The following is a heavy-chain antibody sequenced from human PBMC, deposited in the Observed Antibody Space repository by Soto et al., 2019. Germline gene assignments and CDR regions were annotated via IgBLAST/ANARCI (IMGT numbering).Heavy chain of an antibody. J-gene: IGHJ4*02. CDR3: ARDRDSSGYYSDY. CDR1: GYTFTGYY. CDR2: INPNSGGT. D-gene: IGHD3-22*01. V-gene: IGHV1-2*02. Sequence: ASVKVSCKASGYTFTGYYMHWVRQAPGQGLEWMGWINPNSGGTNYAQKFQGRVTMTRDTSISTAYMELSRLRSDDTAVYYCARDRDSSGYYSDYWGQGTLVTVSS.